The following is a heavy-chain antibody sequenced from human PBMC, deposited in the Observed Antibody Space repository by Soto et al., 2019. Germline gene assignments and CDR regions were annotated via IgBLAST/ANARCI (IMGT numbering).Heavy chain of an antibody. CDR1: GYTFTSYG. V-gene: IGHV1-18*01. D-gene: IGHD3-10*01. CDR3: ARGYRITMVRGELSEY. CDR2: ISAYNGNT. Sequence: QVQLVQSGAEVKKPGASVKVSCKASGYTFTSYGISWVRQAPGQGLEGMGWISAYNGNTNDAQKLQGTDTMTTDTSTSTAYMELRSRRSDDTAVYYCARGYRITMVRGELSEYWGQGTLVTVSS. J-gene: IGHJ4*02.